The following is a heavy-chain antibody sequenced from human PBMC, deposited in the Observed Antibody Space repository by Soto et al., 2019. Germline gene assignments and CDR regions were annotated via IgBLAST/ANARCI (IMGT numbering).Heavy chain of an antibody. CDR2: ISYDGSNK. Sequence: ESGGGVVQPGRSLRLSCAASGFTFSSYAMHWVRQAPGKGLEWVAVISYDGSNKYYADSVKGRFTISRDNSKNTLYLQMNSLRAEDTAVYYCARDGPLVHYYGMDVWGQGTTVTVSS. CDR1: GFTFSSYA. V-gene: IGHV3-30-3*01. CDR3: ARDGPLVHYYGMDV. J-gene: IGHJ6*02.